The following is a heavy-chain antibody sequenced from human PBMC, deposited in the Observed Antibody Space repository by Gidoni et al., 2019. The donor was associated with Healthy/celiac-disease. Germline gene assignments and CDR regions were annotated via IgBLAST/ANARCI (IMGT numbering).Heavy chain of an antibody. CDR3: ARHTSGSYTPFDY. CDR1: GGSISSYY. D-gene: IGHD1-26*01. CDR2: IYYSGST. Sequence: QVQLQESGPGLVKPSETLSLTCTVSGGSISSYYWSWIRQPPGKGLEWIGYIYYSGSTNYNPSLKSRVTISVDTSKNQFSLKLSSMTAADTAVYYCARHTSGSYTPFDYWGQGTLVTVSS. V-gene: IGHV4-59*08. J-gene: IGHJ4*02.